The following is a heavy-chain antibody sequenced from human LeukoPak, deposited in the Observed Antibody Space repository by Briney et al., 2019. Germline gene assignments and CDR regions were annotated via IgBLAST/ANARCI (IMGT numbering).Heavy chain of an antibody. Sequence: GGSLRLSCAASGFRFSSYSMRWVRQAPGRGLEYVSAISENGGDTYYANSVKGRFTISRDNSKNTLYLQMGSLRAEDMAVYYCARVEGHGYFDYWSQGTLVTVSS. V-gene: IGHV3-64*01. CDR2: ISENGGDT. D-gene: IGHD3-3*01. CDR3: ARVEGHGYFDY. CDR1: GFRFSSYS. J-gene: IGHJ4*02.